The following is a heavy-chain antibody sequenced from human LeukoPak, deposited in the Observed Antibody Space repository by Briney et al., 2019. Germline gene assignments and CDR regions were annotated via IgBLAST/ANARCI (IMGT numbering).Heavy chain of an antibody. J-gene: IGHJ4*02. V-gene: IGHV3-23*01. CDR1: GFAFSSYA. D-gene: IGHD1-26*01. Sequence: PGGSLRLSCAASGFAFSSYAMSWVRQAPGKGLEWVSGISGSGDTTYYADSVKGRFTISRDNSKNTLFLQMNSLRAEDTAKYYCAKHREWQLRCFEYWGQGILVTVSS. CDR3: AKHREWQLRCFEY. CDR2: ISGSGDTT.